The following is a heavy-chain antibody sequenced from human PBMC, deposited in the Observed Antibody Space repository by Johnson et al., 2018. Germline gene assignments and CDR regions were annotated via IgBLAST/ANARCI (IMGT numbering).Heavy chain of an antibody. CDR2: ISTSSRYI. CDR1: GFTFSSNN. CDR3: ARQRARVGIYDMDV. Sequence: VQLVESGGGLVEPGGSLRLSCSASGFTFSSNNMDWVRQAPGKGLEWVSSISTSSRYIYYVDSVKGRFTISRDNAKNSLYLQRNNLRAEDTAVYYCARQRARVGIYDMDVWGQGTTVTVSS. J-gene: IGHJ6*02. V-gene: IGHV3-21*01. D-gene: IGHD3-3*01.